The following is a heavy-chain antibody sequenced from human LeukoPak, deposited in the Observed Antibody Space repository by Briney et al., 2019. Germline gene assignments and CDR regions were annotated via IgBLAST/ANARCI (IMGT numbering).Heavy chain of an antibody. CDR1: GFTFSSYA. Sequence: GGSLRLSCAASGFTFSSYAMGWVRQAPGKGLEWVSTISSSGGGTYYADSVKGRFTISRDNSKNSLYLQMNSLRAEDTAVYYCAKALVRGVISYFDYWGQGTLVTVSS. J-gene: IGHJ4*02. CDR3: AKALVRGVISYFDY. CDR2: ISSSGGGT. D-gene: IGHD3-10*01. V-gene: IGHV3-23*01.